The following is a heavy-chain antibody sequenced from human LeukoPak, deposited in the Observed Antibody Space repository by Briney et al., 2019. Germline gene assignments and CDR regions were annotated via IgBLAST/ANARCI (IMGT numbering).Heavy chain of an antibody. V-gene: IGHV4-39*07. CDR1: GGSISSSSYY. D-gene: IGHD2-2*01. Sequence: SETLSLTCTVSGGSISSSSYYWGWIRQPPGKGLEWIGNIYYSGSTYYNPSLKSRVTISADTSKNQFSLKLNSVTAADTAVYYCARVCSTSCYPKNDAFDIWGQGTMVTVSS. J-gene: IGHJ3*02. CDR3: ARVCSTSCYPKNDAFDI. CDR2: IYYSGST.